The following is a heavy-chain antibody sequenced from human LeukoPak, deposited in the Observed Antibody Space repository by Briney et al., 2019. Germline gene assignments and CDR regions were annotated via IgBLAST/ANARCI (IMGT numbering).Heavy chain of an antibody. J-gene: IGHJ6*02. CDR1: GYTFTGYY. Sequence: GASVKVSCKASGYTFTGYYMHWVRQAPGQGLEWMGRIIPILGIANYAQKFQGRVTITADKSTSTAYMELSSLRSEDTAVYYCAREAACSGGSCYAYYYGMDVWGQGTTVTVSS. V-gene: IGHV1-69*04. CDR3: AREAACSGGSCYAYYYGMDV. CDR2: IIPILGIA. D-gene: IGHD2-15*01.